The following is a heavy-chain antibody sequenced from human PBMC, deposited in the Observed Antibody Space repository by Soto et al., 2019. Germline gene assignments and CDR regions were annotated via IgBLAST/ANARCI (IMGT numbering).Heavy chain of an antibody. V-gene: IGHV4-4*07. J-gene: IGHJ4*02. Sequence: NPSETLSLTCTVSGGSISNYFCNWIRQPAGKGLEWIGRIDNSGSTNCNPSLKSRITMSADTSRNQFSLKLSSVTAADTAVYYCARGGQDFWSGPFDYWGQGALVTVSS. CDR2: IDNSGST. CDR3: ARGGQDFWSGPFDY. D-gene: IGHD3-3*01. CDR1: GGSISNYF.